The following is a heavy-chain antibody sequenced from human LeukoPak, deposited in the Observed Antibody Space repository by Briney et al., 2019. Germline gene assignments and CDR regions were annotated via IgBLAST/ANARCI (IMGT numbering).Heavy chain of an antibody. Sequence: SETLSLTCTVSGGSISSGGYYWSWIRQHPGKGLEWIGYIYYSGSTYYNPSLKSRVTISVDTSKNQFSLKLSSVTAADTAVYYCATSYDMGWLIGYWGQGTLVTVSS. CDR3: ATSYDMGWLIGY. CDR1: GGSISSGGYY. CDR2: IYYSGST. J-gene: IGHJ4*02. D-gene: IGHD3/OR15-3a*01. V-gene: IGHV4-31*03.